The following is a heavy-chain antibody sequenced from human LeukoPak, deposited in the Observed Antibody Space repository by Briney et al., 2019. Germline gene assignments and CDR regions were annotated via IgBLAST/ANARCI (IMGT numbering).Heavy chain of an antibody. D-gene: IGHD6-19*01. CDR1: GGSISSYY. CDR3: ARVRHSSGWYPFDY. CDR2: IYYSGNT. J-gene: IGHJ4*02. V-gene: IGHV4-59*01. Sequence: SETLSLTCTVSGGSISSYYWSWIRQPPGKGLEWIGYIYYSGNTNYNPSLKSRVTISVDTSKNQFSLKLSSVTAADTAVYYCARVRHSSGWYPFDYWGQGTLVTVSS.